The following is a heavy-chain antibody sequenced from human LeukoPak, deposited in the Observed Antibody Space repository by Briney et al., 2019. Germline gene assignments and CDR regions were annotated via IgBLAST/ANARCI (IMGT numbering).Heavy chain of an antibody. D-gene: IGHD1-14*01. J-gene: IGHJ5*02. CDR3: ARVPTLPDENWFDP. CDR2: INPNSGGT. V-gene: IGHV1-2*02. CDR1: GYTFTSYD. Sequence: GASVKVSCKASGYTFTSYDINWVRQAPGQGLEWMGWINPNSGGTNYAQKFQGRVTMTRDTSISTAYMELSRLRSDDTAVYYCARVPTLPDENWFDPWGQGTLVTVSS.